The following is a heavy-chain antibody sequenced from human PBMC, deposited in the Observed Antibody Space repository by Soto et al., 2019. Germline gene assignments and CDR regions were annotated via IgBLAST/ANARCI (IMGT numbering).Heavy chain of an antibody. V-gene: IGHV4-31*03. D-gene: IGHD3-10*01. Sequence: PSETLSLTCTVSGGSITSGGYYWSWIRQHPGKGLEWIGYIYYSGSTYYNPSLKSRVTISVDTSKNQFSLKLSSVTAADTAVYYCARCPGEHYYYYGMDVWGQGTTVTVSS. CDR1: GGSITSGGYY. CDR3: ARCPGEHYYYYGMDV. CDR2: IYYSGST. J-gene: IGHJ6*02.